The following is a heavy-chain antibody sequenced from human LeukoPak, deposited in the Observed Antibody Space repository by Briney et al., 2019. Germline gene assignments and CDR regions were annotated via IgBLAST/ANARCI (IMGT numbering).Heavy chain of an antibody. CDR1: GYTFTSYD. CDR2: MNPNSGNT. D-gene: IGHD5-18*01. CDR3: ARVGYSYGFMVYYYYTDV. Sequence: ASVKVSCKASGYTFTSYDINWVRQATGQGLEWMGWMNPNSGNTGYAQKFQGRVTITRNTSISTAYMELSSLRSEDTAVYYCARVGYSYGFMVYYYYTDVWGKGTTVTVSS. J-gene: IGHJ6*03. V-gene: IGHV1-8*01.